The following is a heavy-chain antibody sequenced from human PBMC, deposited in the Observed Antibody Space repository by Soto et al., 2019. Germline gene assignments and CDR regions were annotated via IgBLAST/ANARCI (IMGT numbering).Heavy chain of an antibody. CDR1: GFSFSISGVG. Sequence: SGPTLVNPTQTLTLTCTFSGFSFSISGVGVGWIRQPPGKALEWLAIVYWDDDKRYSSSLKSRLTITKDTSKNQVVLTMTNMDPVDTATYYFAHRRIASYYYDSSGPFDYWGQGTLVTVSS. V-gene: IGHV2-5*02. D-gene: IGHD3-22*01. J-gene: IGHJ4*02. CDR2: VYWDDDK. CDR3: AHRRIASYYYDSSGPFDY.